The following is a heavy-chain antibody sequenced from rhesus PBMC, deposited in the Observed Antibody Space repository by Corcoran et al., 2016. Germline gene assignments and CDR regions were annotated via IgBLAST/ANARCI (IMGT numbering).Heavy chain of an antibody. CDR2: ISGSGGRT. D-gene: IGHD5-24*01. CDR3: ARDKRYSGYKVFDY. V-gene: IGHV4-173*01. CDR1: GGSISSNY. Sequence: QVQLQESGPGLVKPSETLSLTCAVSGGSISSNYWSWIRQPPGKGREWSGRISGSGGRTAPNPSRKRRVTISTDPSKNQFSLKLSSVTAADTAVYYCARDKRYSGYKVFDYWGQGVLVTVSS. J-gene: IGHJ4*01.